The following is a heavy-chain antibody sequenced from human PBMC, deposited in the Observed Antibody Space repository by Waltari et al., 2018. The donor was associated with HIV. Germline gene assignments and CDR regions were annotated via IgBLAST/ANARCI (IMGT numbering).Heavy chain of an antibody. V-gene: IGHV3-33*01. J-gene: IGHJ4*02. CDR2: IWHDANNQ. D-gene: IGHD2-2*01. CDR1: GVPFSSYA. Sequence: QVQLVESGGGVVQPGKSLRPSCAASGVPFSSYAMHWVRQAPGKGLEWVAVIWHDANNQYYADSVQGRFTISRDNSKNTLYLQMNSLRAEDTALYYCARDSPAFSRGTEELDYWGQGTLVTVSS. CDR3: ARDSPAFSRGTEELDY.